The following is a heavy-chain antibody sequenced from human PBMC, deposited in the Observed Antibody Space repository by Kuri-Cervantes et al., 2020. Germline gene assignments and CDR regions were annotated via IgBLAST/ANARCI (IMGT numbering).Heavy chain of an antibody. CDR3: ARDVTSFGVVTRYFDF. D-gene: IGHD3-3*01. CDR2: IYSGGST. J-gene: IGHJ4*02. Sequence: GESLKISCAASGFTFSSYAMSWVRQAPGKGLEWVSVIYSGGSTYYADSVKGRFTISRDNANNSLFLQMNSLRADDTAVYYCARDVTSFGVVTRYFDFWGQGTLVTVSS. V-gene: IGHV3-66*01. CDR1: GFTFSSYA.